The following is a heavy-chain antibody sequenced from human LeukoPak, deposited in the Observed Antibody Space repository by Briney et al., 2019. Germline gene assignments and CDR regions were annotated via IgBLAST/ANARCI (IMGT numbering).Heavy chain of an antibody. CDR1: GFTFSYYW. CDR2: ISDSGAYT. V-gene: IGHV3-23*01. CDR3: AKSQQQLLQPPGG. J-gene: IGHJ4*02. D-gene: IGHD6-13*01. Sequence: GGSLRLSCAASGFTFSYYWMGWVRQAPGKGLEWVSGISDSGAYTYYADSVKGRFTISRDNSKNTLYLQMNSLRAEDTAVYYCAKSQQQLLQPPGGWGQGTLVTVSS.